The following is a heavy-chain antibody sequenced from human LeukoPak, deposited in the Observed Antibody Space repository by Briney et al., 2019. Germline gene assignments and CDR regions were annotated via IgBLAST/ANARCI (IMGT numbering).Heavy chain of an antibody. CDR3: ARESSSHLFDY. CDR1: GFTFSGYA. Sequence: GGSLRLSGADTGFTFSGYAMHWVRPAPGKGLEWVAVISYDGSNKYYADSVKGRFTISRDNSKNTLYLQMNSLRAEDTAVYYCARESSSHLFDYWGQGTLVTVSS. D-gene: IGHD6-6*01. CDR2: ISYDGSNK. J-gene: IGHJ4*02. V-gene: IGHV3-30-3*01.